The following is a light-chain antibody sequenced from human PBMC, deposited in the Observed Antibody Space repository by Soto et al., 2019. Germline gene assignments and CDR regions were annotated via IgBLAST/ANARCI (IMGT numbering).Light chain of an antibody. CDR2: ATS. J-gene: IGKJ1*01. CDR1: QSISNF. CDR3: QQSFSFPRT. Sequence: DIQMTQSPSSLSASLGDRVSITCRASQSISNFLNWVQHRPGNAPKVLMFATSYLQGGVPSRFSGSGSSTDFTLTINGLQPEDFATYYCQQSFSFPRTFGQGTKVDIK. V-gene: IGKV1-39*01.